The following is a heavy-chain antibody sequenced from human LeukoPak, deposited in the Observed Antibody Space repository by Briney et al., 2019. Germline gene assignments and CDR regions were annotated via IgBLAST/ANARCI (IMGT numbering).Heavy chain of an antibody. D-gene: IGHD6-6*01. CDR1: GGSFSGYY. V-gene: IGHV4-34*01. CDR3: AGDATFEYSSSSWYFDY. J-gene: IGHJ4*02. Sequence: SETLSLTCAVYGGSFSGYYWSWIRQPPGKGLEWIGEINHSGSTNYNPSLKSRVTISVDTSKNQFSLKLSSVTAADTAVYYCAGDATFEYSSSSWYFDYWGQGTLVTVSS. CDR2: INHSGST.